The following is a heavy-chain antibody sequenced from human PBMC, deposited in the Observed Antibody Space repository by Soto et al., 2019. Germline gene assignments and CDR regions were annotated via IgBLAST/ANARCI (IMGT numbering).Heavy chain of an antibody. V-gene: IGHV4-59*01. J-gene: IGHJ6*02. CDR2: IYYSGST. CDR1: GGSISSYY. Sequence: SETLSLTCTVSGGSISSYYWSWIRQPPGKGLEWIGYIYYSGSTNYNPSLKSRVTISVDTSKNQFSLKLSSVTAADTAVYYCASQGGPQVSLHYYGMDVWGQGTTVTVSS. CDR3: ASQGGPQVSLHYYGMDV. D-gene: IGHD3-22*01.